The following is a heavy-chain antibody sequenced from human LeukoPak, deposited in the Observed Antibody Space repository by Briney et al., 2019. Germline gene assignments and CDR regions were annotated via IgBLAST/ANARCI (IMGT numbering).Heavy chain of an antibody. CDR3: ASGDRPWLRASRAINY. J-gene: IGHJ4*02. CDR1: GGSFSGYY. Sequence: KSSETLSLTCAVYGGSFSGYYWSWIRQPPGKGLEWIGEINHSGSTNYNPSLKSRVTISVDTSKNQFSLKLSSVTAADTAVYYCASGDRPWLRASRAINYWGQGTLVTVSS. V-gene: IGHV4-34*01. D-gene: IGHD3-22*01. CDR2: INHSGST.